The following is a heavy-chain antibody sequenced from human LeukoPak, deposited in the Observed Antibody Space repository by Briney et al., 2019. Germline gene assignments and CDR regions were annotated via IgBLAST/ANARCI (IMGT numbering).Heavy chain of an antibody. J-gene: IGHJ6*03. Sequence: PGGSLRLSCAASGFTFSSYTMNWVRKPPGKGLEWVSNIGTSSTTRYYADSVKGRFTISRDNAKGSLYLQMNSLRADDTAVYYCARFAAGGSYYYYMDVWGKGTTVTVSS. D-gene: IGHD6-25*01. V-gene: IGHV3-48*01. CDR2: IGTSSTTR. CDR1: GFTFSSYT. CDR3: ARFAAGGSYYYYMDV.